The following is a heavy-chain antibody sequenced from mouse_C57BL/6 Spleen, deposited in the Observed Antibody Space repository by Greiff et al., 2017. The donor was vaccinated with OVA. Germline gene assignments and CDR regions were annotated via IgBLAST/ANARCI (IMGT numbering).Heavy chain of an antibody. Sequence: VQLKESGPGLVKPSQSLSLSCSVTGYSITSGYYWYWIRQFPGNKLEWMGFISYDGSNNYNPSLKNRISLTLDTSKNQFFLQLNSVTTEDTATYYCEKATRVNWYFDDWGTGTTVTVSS. J-gene: IGHJ1*03. CDR3: EKATRVNWYFDD. V-gene: IGHV3-6*01. D-gene: IGHD2-5*01. CDR2: ISYDGSN. CDR1: GYSITSGYY.